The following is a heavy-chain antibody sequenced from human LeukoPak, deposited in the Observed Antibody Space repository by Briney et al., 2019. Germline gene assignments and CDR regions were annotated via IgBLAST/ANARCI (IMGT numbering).Heavy chain of an antibody. Sequence: SVKFSCKASGGTFSSDAISWVRQAPGQGLEWMGRIIPILGIANYAQKFQGRVTITADTSTSTAYMELSSLRSEDTAVYYCASNPSFYDSSGYYTDYWGQGTLVTVSS. V-gene: IGHV1-69*04. CDR2: IIPILGIA. CDR1: GGTFSSDA. CDR3: ASNPSFYDSSGYYTDY. J-gene: IGHJ4*02. D-gene: IGHD3-22*01.